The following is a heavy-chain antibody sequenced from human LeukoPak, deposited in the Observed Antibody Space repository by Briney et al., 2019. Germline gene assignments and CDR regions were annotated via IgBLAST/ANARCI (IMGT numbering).Heavy chain of an antibody. CDR2: MNQDGSEK. V-gene: IGHV3-7*01. D-gene: IGHD3-16*01. J-gene: IGHJ6*02. CDR3: ATYTHWVAGDV. CDR1: GFTFSDSW. Sequence: GGSLRLSCGASGFTFSDSWMSWVRQAPGKGLEWVANMNQDGSEKAYVDSVKGRFAISRDNARDSLYLQMSSLRAEDTAVYYCATYTHWVAGDVWGQGTTVTVSS.